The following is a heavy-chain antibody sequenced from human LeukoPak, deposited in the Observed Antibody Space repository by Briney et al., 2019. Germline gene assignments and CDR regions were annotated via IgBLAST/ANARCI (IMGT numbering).Heavy chain of an antibody. V-gene: IGHV3-21*01. CDR3: ARYRELRVLDFDY. CDR1: GFTFSSYS. CDR2: ISSSSSYI. J-gene: IGHJ4*02. Sequence: GGPLRLSCAASGFTFSSYSMNWVRQAPGKGLEWVSSISSSSSYIYYADSVKGRFTISRDNAKNSLYLQMNSLRAEDTAVYYCARYRELRVLDFDYWGQGTLVTVSS. D-gene: IGHD1-26*01.